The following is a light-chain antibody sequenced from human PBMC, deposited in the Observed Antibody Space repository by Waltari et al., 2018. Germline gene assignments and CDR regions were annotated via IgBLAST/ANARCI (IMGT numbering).Light chain of an antibody. CDR3: QQRANWPIT. CDR1: QSVSSY. Sequence: EIVLTQSPATLSLSPGERPTLSCRASQSVSSYLIWYQQKPGQAPRLLIYDAFNRATGIPARFSGSGSGTDFTLTISSLEPEDFAVYYCQQRANWPITFGQGTRLEIK. J-gene: IGKJ5*01. CDR2: DAF. V-gene: IGKV3-11*01.